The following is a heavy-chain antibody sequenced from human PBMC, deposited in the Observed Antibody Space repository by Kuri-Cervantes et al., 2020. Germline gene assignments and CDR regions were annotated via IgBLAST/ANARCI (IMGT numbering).Heavy chain of an antibody. CDR2: IYYSGST. Sequence: TFSSYWMSWVRQAPGKGLEWIGSIYYSGSTYYNPSLKGRVTISVDTSKNQFSLKLSSVTAADTAVYYCASTNIVGGDYWGQGTLVTVSS. D-gene: IGHD1-26*01. V-gene: IGHV4-39*01. J-gene: IGHJ4*02. CDR3: ASTNIVGGDY. CDR1: TFSSYW.